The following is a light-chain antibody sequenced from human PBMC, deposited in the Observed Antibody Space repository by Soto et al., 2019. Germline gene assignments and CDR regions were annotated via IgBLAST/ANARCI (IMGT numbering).Light chain of an antibody. J-gene: IGKJ3*01. CDR3: QQYNNWPFT. CDR1: QSVSSN. V-gene: IGKV3D-15*01. CDR2: GAS. Sequence: EIVMTQSPATLSVSPGERATLSCRASQSVSSNLAWYQQKPGQAPRLLIYGASTRATGIPARFSGSGSGTEFTLTISSLQSEDFAVDYCQQYNNWPFTFGPGTKVYIK.